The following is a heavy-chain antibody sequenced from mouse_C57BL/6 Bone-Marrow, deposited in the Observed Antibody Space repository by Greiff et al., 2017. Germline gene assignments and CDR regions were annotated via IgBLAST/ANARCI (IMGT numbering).Heavy chain of an antibody. CDR2: IWSGGST. J-gene: IGHJ3*01. Sequence: VQLVESGPGLVQPSQSLSITCTVSGFSLTSYGVHWVRQSPGKGLEWLGVIWSGGSTDYNAAFISRLSISKDNSKSQVVFTMNSLQADDTAIYYCARTGTGVAYWGQGTLVTVSA. V-gene: IGHV2-2*01. D-gene: IGHD4-1*01. CDR3: ARTGTGVAY. CDR1: GFSLTSYG.